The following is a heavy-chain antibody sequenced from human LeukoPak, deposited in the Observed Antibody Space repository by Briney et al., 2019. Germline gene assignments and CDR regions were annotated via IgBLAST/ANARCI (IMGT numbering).Heavy chain of an antibody. V-gene: IGHV3-7*01. J-gene: IGHJ4*02. Sequence: GGSLRLSCAASGFTFSSYEMNWVRQSPGKGLEWVANIKQDGSEKYYVDSVKGRFTISRDNAKNSLYLQMNSLRAEDMAVYYCARGDVLLSDWGQGTLVTVSS. CDR1: GFTFSSYE. CDR3: ARGDVLLSD. D-gene: IGHD2-2*01. CDR2: IKQDGSEK.